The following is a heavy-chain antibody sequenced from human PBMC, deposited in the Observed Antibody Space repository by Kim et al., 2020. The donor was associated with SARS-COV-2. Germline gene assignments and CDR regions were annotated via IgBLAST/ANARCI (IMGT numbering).Heavy chain of an antibody. CDR3: ARQGYWSGLDY. CDR1: GFTVSTNY. D-gene: IGHD2-15*01. Sequence: GGSLRLSCAASGFTVSTNYITWVRQAPGRGLEWVSVIYANGSTYYADSVKGRFNISRDSSKNMVYLQMDSLRAEDTAVYFCARQGYWSGLDYWGQGTLVTVSS. V-gene: IGHV3-53*01. J-gene: IGHJ4*02. CDR2: IYANGST.